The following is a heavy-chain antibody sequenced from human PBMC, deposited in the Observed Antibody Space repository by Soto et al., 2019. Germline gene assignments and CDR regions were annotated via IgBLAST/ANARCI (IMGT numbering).Heavy chain of an antibody. Sequence: PGGSLRLSCVASAFTFSTYSMSWVRRAPGKGLEWVSSISRSGNDRYYADSVKGRFTISRDNDENSLYLQMNSLRAEDTAVYYCANNWNSGGTCCPDNWGQGTLVTVSS. CDR1: AFTFSTYS. CDR2: ISRSGNDR. J-gene: IGHJ4*02. V-gene: IGHV3-21*01. D-gene: IGHD2-15*01. CDR3: ANNWNSGGTCCPDN.